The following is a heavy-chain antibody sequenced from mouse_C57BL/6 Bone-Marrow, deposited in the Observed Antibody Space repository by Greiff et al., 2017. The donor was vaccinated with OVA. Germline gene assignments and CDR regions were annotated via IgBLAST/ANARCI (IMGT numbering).Heavy chain of an antibody. CDR2: ISNGGGST. Sequence: EVKLQESGGGLVQPGGSLKLSCAASGFTFSDYYMYWVRQTPEKRLEWVAYISNGGGSTYYPDTVKGRFTISRDNAKNTLYLQMSRLKSEDTAMYYCARPLTTVVARYAMDYWGQGTSVTVSS. J-gene: IGHJ4*01. CDR3: ARPLTTVVARYAMDY. D-gene: IGHD1-1*01. CDR1: GFTFSDYY. V-gene: IGHV5-12*01.